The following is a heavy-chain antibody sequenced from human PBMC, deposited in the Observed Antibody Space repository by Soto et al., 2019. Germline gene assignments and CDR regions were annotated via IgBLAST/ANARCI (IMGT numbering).Heavy chain of an antibody. V-gene: IGHV1-69*13. CDR2: IIPIFGTA. CDR3: ARPTRYYYDSSGQSAWFDP. Sequence: SVKVSCKASGGPFSSYAISWVRQAPGQGLEWMGGIIPIFGTANYAQKFQGRVTITADESTSTAYMELSSLRSEDTAVYYCARPTRYYYDSSGQSAWFDPWGQGTLVTVSS. D-gene: IGHD3-22*01. CDR1: GGPFSSYA. J-gene: IGHJ5*02.